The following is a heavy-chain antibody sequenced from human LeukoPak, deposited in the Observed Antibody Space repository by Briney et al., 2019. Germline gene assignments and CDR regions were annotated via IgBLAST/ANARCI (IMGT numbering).Heavy chain of an antibody. V-gene: IGHV4-61*02. Sequence: KPSQTLSLTCTVSGGSISSGSYYWSWIRQPAGKGLEWIGRIYTSGSTNYNPSLKSRVTMSVRTSNNQFSLKLSSVTAADTAVYYCARDSSYGPYYFDYWGQGTLVTVSS. CDR3: ARDSSYGPYYFDY. D-gene: IGHD5-18*01. CDR1: GGSISSGSYY. J-gene: IGHJ4*02. CDR2: IYTSGST.